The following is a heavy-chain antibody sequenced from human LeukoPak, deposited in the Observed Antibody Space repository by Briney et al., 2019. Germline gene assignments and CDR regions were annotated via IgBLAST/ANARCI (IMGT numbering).Heavy chain of an antibody. CDR3: VCCSSTSCYGGYYFDY. V-gene: IGHV1-24*01. D-gene: IGHD2-2*01. Sequence: ASVKVSSTVSAYTLTELSMHWVRQAPGKGLERMGGFDPEDGETIYAQKFQGRVTMTEDTSTDTAYMELSSLRSEDTAVYYCVCCSSTSCYGGYYFDYWGQGTLVTVSS. CDR1: AYTLTELS. J-gene: IGHJ4*02. CDR2: FDPEDGET.